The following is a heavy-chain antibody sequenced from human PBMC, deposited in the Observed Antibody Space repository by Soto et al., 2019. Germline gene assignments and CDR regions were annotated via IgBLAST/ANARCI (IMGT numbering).Heavy chain of an antibody. V-gene: IGHV1-46*01. J-gene: IGHJ4*02. CDR3: ARDHPLGGGPKRDFEY. CDR2: INPSGGSA. Sequence: QVQLVQSGAEVKKPGASVKVSCKASGYTFTDYYIHWVRQAPGQGLEWMGLINPSGGSASYAQKFPDRVTRTRDTPTSTVSMELSSLRSEDTAVYYCARDHPLGGGPKRDFEYWGQGTLVTVSS. CDR1: GYTFTDYY. D-gene: IGHD3-16*01.